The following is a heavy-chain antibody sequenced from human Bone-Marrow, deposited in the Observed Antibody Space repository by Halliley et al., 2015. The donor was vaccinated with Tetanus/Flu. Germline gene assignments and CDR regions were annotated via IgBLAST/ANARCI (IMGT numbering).Heavy chain of an antibody. CDR2: ISGSGGGST. J-gene: IGHJ5*01. CDR1: GFIFYSYP. D-gene: IGHD1-7*01. Sequence: SLRLSCAASGFIFYSYPMNWVRQAPGKGLEWISSISGSGGGSTHYADSVRGRFTISRDNSKNTISLQMNSLRAGDTAIYYCAKPRDNWNYRIASWGQGTRFTVSS. CDR3: AKPRDNWNYRIAS. V-gene: IGHV3-23*01.